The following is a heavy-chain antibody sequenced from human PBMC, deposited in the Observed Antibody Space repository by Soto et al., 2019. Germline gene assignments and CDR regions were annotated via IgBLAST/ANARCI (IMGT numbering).Heavy chain of an antibody. CDR2: IYHSGST. D-gene: IGHD3-10*01. CDR3: ASKFGELLADAFDI. CDR1: GGSISSSNW. V-gene: IGHV4-4*02. Sequence: QVQLQESGPGLVKPSGTLSLTCAVSGGSISSSNWWSWVRQPPGKGLEWIGEIYHSGSTNYNPSLKSLVTLPVDKSTNQFSLRLTSVTAADTAVYYCASKFGELLADAFDIWGQGTMVTVSS. J-gene: IGHJ3*02.